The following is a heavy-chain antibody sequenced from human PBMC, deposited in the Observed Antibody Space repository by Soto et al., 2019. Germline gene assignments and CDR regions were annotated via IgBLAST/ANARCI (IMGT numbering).Heavy chain of an antibody. D-gene: IGHD6-13*01. CDR3: ARDRPPIAAAGRDYNWFDP. CDR2: INPNSGGT. V-gene: IGHV1-2*02. J-gene: IGHJ5*02. Sequence: GASVKVSCKASGYTFTGYYMHWVRQAPGQGLEWMGWINPNSGGTNYAQKFQGRVTMTRDTSISTAYMELSRLRSDDTAVYYCARDRPPIAAAGRDYNWFDPWGQGTLVTVYS. CDR1: GYTFTGYY.